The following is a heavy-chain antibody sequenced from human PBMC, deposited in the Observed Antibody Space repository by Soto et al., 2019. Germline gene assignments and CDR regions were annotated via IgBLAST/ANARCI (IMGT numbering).Heavy chain of an antibody. Sequence: RGESLKISCQGLGYTFTAFWIGWVRQMPGKGLEWMGIIYPGDSDTRYSPSFQGQVTISADKSINTAYLQWSSLKASDTAMYYCARHGTAMGGYYYYGMDVWGQGTTVTVSS. CDR3: ARHGTAMGGYYYYGMDV. CDR2: IYPGDSDT. V-gene: IGHV5-51*01. CDR1: GYTFTAFW. J-gene: IGHJ6*02. D-gene: IGHD5-18*01.